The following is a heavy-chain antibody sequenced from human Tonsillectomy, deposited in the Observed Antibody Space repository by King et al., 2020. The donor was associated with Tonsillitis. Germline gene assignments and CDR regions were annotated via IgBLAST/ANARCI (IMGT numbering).Heavy chain of an antibody. V-gene: IGHV4-39*01. CDR2: IYYSGST. CDR3: ARHEGSGNYDSSGYYY. Sequence: MQLQESGPGLVKPSETLSLTGTVSGGSISSSSYYWGWIRQPPGKGLEWIGSIYYSGSTYYNPSLKSRVTISVDTSKNQFSLKLSSVTAADTAVYYCARHEGSGNYDSSGYYYGGQGTLVTVSA. CDR1: GGSISSSSYY. J-gene: IGHJ4*02. D-gene: IGHD3-22*01.